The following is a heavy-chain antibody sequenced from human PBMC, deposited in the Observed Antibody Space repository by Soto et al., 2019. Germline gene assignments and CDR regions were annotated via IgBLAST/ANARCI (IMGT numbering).Heavy chain of an antibody. CDR3: ASCGTTGKTYPNYYYGMDV. V-gene: IGHV1-69*01. Sequence: QVQLVQSGAEVKKPGSSVKVSCKASGGTFSSYAISWVRQAPGQGLEWMGGIIPIFGTANYAQKFQGRVTITADESTSTAYMELSSLRSEDTAVYYCASCGTTGKTYPNYYYGMDVWGQGTTVTVSS. D-gene: IGHD1-1*01. J-gene: IGHJ6*02. CDR1: GGTFSSYA. CDR2: IIPIFGTA.